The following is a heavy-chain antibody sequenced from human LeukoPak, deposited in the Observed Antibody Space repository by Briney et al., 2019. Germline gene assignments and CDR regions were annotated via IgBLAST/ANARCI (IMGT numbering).Heavy chain of an antibody. CDR3: ARAASGESALLSRGNYYYYGMDV. V-gene: IGHV3-30-3*01. J-gene: IGHJ6*02. CDR2: ISYDGSNK. CDR1: GFTFSSYA. D-gene: IGHD1-14*01. Sequence: GGSLRLSCAASGFTFSSYAMHWVRQAPGKGLEWVAVISYDGSNKYYADSVKCRFTISRDNSKNTLYLQMNSLRAEDTAVYYCARAASGESALLSRGNYYYYGMDVWGQGTTVTVSS.